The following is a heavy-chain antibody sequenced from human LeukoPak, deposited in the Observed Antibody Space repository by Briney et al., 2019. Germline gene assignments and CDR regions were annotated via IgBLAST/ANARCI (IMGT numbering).Heavy chain of an antibody. Sequence: PLASVKVSCKASGYTFSNYGINWVRQATGQGLEWMGWMNPNSGNTGYAQKFQGRVTITRNTSISTAYMELSSLRSEDTAVYYCARSGYCSGGSCPHYMDVWGKGTTVTVSS. CDR3: ARSGYCSGGSCPHYMDV. D-gene: IGHD2-15*01. CDR2: MNPNSGNT. CDR1: GYTFSNYG. J-gene: IGHJ6*03. V-gene: IGHV1-8*03.